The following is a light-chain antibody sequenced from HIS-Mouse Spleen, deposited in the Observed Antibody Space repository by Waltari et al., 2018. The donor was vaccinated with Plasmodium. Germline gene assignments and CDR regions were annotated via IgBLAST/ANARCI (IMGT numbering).Light chain of an antibody. CDR1: QSISSY. Sequence: DIQMTQSPSSLSASVGDRVTITCRASQSISSYLNWYQQKPGKAPKLLMYAASSLQSGVPSRFSGSGSGTDFTRTISSLQPEEFATYYCQQSYSTPWTFGQGTKVEIK. CDR3: QQSYSTPWT. V-gene: IGKV1-39*01. CDR2: AAS. J-gene: IGKJ1*01.